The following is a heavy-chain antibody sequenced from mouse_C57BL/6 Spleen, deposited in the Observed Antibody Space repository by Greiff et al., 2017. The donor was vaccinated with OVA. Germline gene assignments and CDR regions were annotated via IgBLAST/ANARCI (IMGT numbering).Heavy chain of an antibody. Sequence: QVQLQQSGPELVKPGASVKISCKASGYAFSSYWMNWVKQRPGKGLEWIGRIYPGDGDTNYNGKFKGKATLTADKSSSTAYMQLSSLTSEDSAVYFCAREGNQYYCDYWGQGTTLTVSS. D-gene: IGHD2-1*01. J-gene: IGHJ2*01. CDR3: AREGNQYYCDY. CDR2: IYPGDGDT. V-gene: IGHV1-82*01. CDR1: GYAFSSYW.